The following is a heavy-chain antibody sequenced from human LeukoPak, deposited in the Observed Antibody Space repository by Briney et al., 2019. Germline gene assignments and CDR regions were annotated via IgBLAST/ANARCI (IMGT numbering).Heavy chain of an antibody. CDR3: SCARAWIQLCSIDY. D-gene: IGHD5-18*01. V-gene: IGHV1-46*01. J-gene: IGHJ4*02. Sequence: ASVRVSCKASRYTFTRYKMHWVREAPGQGREWMGLTDPSDDRTSNAQKFQGRVTISRDTSTSTVYMELSSLRSEDKDVYFYSCARAWIQLCSIDYWGQGTLVTVSS. CDR1: RYTFTRYK. CDR2: TDPSDDRT.